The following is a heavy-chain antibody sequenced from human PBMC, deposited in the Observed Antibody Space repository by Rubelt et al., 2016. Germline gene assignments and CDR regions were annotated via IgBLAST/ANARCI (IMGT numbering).Heavy chain of an antibody. CDR2: ISSSSSTI. V-gene: IGHV3-48*01. D-gene: IGHD3-10*01. CDR1: GFTFSNYA. CDR3: ATTIMVRGVMIGLDY. Sequence: EVQLLESGGGVVQPGRSLRLSCAASGFTFSNYAMHGVRQAPGKGLEWVSYISSSSSTIYYADSVKGRFTISRDNAKNSLYLQMSSLRSEDTAVYYCATTIMVRGVMIGLDYWGQGTLVTVSS. J-gene: IGHJ4*02.